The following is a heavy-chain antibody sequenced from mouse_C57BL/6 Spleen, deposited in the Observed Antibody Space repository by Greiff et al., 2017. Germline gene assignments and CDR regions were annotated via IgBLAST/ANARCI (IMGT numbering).Heavy chain of an antibody. CDR2: IWRGGST. J-gene: IGHJ4*01. CDR3: AKDGNHGDYYAMDY. V-gene: IGHV2-5*01. D-gene: IGHD1-2*01. CDR1: GFSLTSYG. Sequence: VQRVESGPGLVQPSQSLSITCTVSGFSLTSYGVHWVRQSPGKGLEWLGVIWRGGSTDYNAAFMSRLSITKDNSKSQVFFKMNSLQADDTAIYYCAKDGNHGDYYAMDYWGQGTSVTVSS.